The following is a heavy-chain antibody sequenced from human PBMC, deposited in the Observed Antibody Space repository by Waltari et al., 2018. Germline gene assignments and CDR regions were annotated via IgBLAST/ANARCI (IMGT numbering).Heavy chain of an antibody. Sequence: EVQLVQSGGGLVQPGGSLKLACSVSGFTFSGSSIQWVRQASGKGLEWVGRIRDKANNYATEYGASVKGRFTFSRDDSKNTAYLQMNSLKTEDTAVYYCTTGHCGSDCYIYFYWGLGTLVTVSS. CDR3: TTGHCGSDCYIYFY. J-gene: IGHJ4*02. V-gene: IGHV3-73*01. D-gene: IGHD2-21*02. CDR1: GFTFSGSS. CDR2: IRDKANNYAT.